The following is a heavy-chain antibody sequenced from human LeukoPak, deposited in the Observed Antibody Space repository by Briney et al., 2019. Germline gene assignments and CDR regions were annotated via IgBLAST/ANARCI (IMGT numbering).Heavy chain of an antibody. Sequence: ASMKVSCKASGYAFIGYYIHWVRQAPGQGLEWLGSIFPNTGDTRYAQKFQGRVTVTRDTSISTASMELRRLKSDDSAVYYCARDSGWGNHRSVDYFDYWGQGTLVTVSS. D-gene: IGHD3-16*01. CDR2: IFPNTGDT. CDR1: GYAFIGYY. CDR3: ARDSGWGNHRSVDYFDY. V-gene: IGHV1-2*02. J-gene: IGHJ4*02.